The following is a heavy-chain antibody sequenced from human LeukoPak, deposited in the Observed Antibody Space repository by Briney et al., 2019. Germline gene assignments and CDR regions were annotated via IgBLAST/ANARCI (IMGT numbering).Heavy chain of an antibody. Sequence: PSETLSLTCTVSGGSISSSSYYWGWIRQPPGKGLEWIGSIYYSGSTYYNPSLKSRVTISVDTSKNQFSLKLSSVTAADTAVYYCAAPLHYDFWSGYYYYMDVWGKGTTVTVSS. J-gene: IGHJ6*03. CDR2: IYYSGST. D-gene: IGHD3-3*01. CDR1: GGSISSSSYY. CDR3: AAPLHYDFWSGYYYYMDV. V-gene: IGHV4-39*07.